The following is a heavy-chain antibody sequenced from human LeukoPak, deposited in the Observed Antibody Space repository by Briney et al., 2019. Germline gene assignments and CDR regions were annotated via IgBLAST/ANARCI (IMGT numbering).Heavy chain of an antibody. J-gene: IGHJ3*02. CDR2: TNPSGGST. V-gene: IGHV1-46*01. D-gene: IGHD3-22*01. CDR1: GYTFTSYY. CDR3: ARGRHYYDSSDYYYEGDAFDI. Sequence: ASVKVSCKASGYTFTSYYMHWVRQAPGQGLEWMGITNPSGGSTSYAQKFQGRVTMTRDMSTSTVYTELSSLRSEDTAVYYCARGRHYYDSSDYYYEGDAFDIWGQGTMVTVSS.